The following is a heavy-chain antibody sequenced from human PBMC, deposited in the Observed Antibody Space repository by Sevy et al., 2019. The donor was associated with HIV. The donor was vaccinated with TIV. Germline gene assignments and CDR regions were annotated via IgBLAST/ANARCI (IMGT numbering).Heavy chain of an antibody. J-gene: IGHJ6*03. CDR3: ARISSYYYYMDV. V-gene: IGHV1-18*04. CDR1: GYTFTSYG. CDR2: ISAYNGNT. Sequence: ASVKVSCKASGYTFTSYGISWVRQAPGQGLEWMGWISAYNGNTNYAQKLQGRVTMTTDTSTSTAYMEVRSLRSDDTAVYYCARISSYYYYMDVWGKGTTVTVSS.